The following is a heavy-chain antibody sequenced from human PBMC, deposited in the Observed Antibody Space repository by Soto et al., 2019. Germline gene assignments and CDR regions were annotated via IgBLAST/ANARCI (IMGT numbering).Heavy chain of an antibody. CDR1: GGSISSYY. D-gene: IGHD3-3*01. J-gene: IGHJ5*02. V-gene: IGHV4-59*01. CDR3: ARLGGKDFYPNWFDP. CDR2: IYYSGST. Sequence: SETLSLTCTVSGGSISSYYWSWIRQPPGKGLEWIGYIYYSGSTNYNPSLKSRVTISVDTSKNQFSLKLSSVTAADTAVYYCARLGGKDFYPNWFDPWGQGTLVTVSS.